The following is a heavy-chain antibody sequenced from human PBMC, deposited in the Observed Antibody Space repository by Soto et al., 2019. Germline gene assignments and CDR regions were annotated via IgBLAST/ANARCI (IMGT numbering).Heavy chain of an antibody. J-gene: IGHJ4*02. CDR3: ARHTFADCSGGSCYSDTPYYFDY. V-gene: IGHV4-39*01. Sequence: SLTCTVSGGSIRSSTYYWGWIRQPPGKGLQWIGSIYYSGSTYYNPSLKSRVAISVDTSKNQSSLKLSSVTAADTAIYYCARHTFADCSGGSCYSDTPYYFDYWGQGTLVTVSS. CDR2: IYYSGST. CDR1: GGSIRSSTYY. D-gene: IGHD2-15*01.